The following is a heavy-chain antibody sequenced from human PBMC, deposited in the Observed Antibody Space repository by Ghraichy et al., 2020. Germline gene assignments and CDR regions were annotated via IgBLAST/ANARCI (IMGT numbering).Heavy chain of an antibody. J-gene: IGHJ4*02. CDR1: GFAFSNYA. Sequence: GGSLRLSCAASGFAFSNYAMSWVRQAPGKGLEWVSDISTGGGSTNYADSVKGRFTISRDTSENTLFLQMNSLRAEVTAVYYCVKAQDSWMATVTIFYNWGQGTSVTVAS. V-gene: IGHV3-23*01. D-gene: IGHD4-17*01. CDR2: ISTGGGST. CDR3: VKAQDSWMATVTIFYN.